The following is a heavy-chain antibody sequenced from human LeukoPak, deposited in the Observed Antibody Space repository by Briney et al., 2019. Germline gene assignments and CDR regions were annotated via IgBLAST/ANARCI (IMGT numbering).Heavy chain of an antibody. V-gene: IGHV1-2*02. Sequence: APVKVSCKASGYTFTGYYMHWVRQAPGQGLEWMGWINPNSGGTNYAQKFQGRVTMTRDTSISTAYMELSRLRSDDTAVYHCARDPDITIFGVVKGGFDYWGQGTLVTVSS. CDR1: GYTFTGYY. CDR3: ARDPDITIFGVVKGGFDY. J-gene: IGHJ4*02. CDR2: INPNSGGT. D-gene: IGHD3-3*01.